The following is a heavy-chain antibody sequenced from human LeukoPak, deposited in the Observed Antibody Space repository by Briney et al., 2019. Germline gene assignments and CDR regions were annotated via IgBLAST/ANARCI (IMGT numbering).Heavy chain of an antibody. CDR1: GYTFTCYY. D-gene: IGHD1-26*01. CDR3: ARTGGSYYDSPFDY. CDR2: INPNSGGT. J-gene: IGHJ4*02. Sequence: ASVKVSCKGSGYTFTCYYMEWVGQAPGQGVEGRGWINPNSGGTNYAQNFQGRVTMTRDTSISTAYMELSRLRSDDTAVYYCARTGGSYYDSPFDYWGQGTLVTVSS. V-gene: IGHV1-2*02.